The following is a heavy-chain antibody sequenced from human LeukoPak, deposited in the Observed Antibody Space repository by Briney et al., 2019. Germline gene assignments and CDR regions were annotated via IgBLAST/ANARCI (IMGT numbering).Heavy chain of an antibody. CDR3: ARDCGTSCYDY. J-gene: IGHJ4*02. Sequence: SVKVSCKAPGGTFSSYAISWVRQAPGQGLEWVGGIIPIFGTANYAQKFQGRVTITADESTSTAYMELSSLRSEDTAVYYCARDCGTSCYDYWGQGTLVTVSS. D-gene: IGHD2-2*01. V-gene: IGHV1-69*01. CDR1: GGTFSSYA. CDR2: IIPIFGTA.